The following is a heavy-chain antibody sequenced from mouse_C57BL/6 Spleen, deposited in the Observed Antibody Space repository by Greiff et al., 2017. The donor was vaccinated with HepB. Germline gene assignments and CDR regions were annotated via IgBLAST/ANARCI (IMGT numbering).Heavy chain of an antibody. CDR2: IHPNSGST. CDR1: GYTFTSYW. J-gene: IGHJ4*01. V-gene: IGHV1-64*01. Sequence: VQLQQPGAELVKPGASVKLSCKASGYTFTSYWMHWVKQRPGQGLEWIGMIHPNSGSTNYNEKFKSKATLTVDKSSSTAYMQLSSLTSEDSAVYYCARKGDYGSSFAMDYWGQGTSVTVSS. D-gene: IGHD1-1*01. CDR3: ARKGDYGSSFAMDY.